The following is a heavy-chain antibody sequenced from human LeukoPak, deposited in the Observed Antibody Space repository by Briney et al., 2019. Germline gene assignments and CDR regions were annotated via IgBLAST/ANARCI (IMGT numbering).Heavy chain of an antibody. J-gene: IGHJ6*04. CDR1: GFTFSDHY. CDR2: TGNKANSYTT. CDR3: ARDPSLNL. Sequence: GGSLRLSCVASGFTFSDHYMDWVRQAPGKGLEWVGRTGNKANSYTTEYAASVKGRFTISRDDSKNSLYLEMNSLKTEDTAVYYCARDPSLNLWGEGTTVTVSS. D-gene: IGHD1-14*01. V-gene: IGHV3-72*01.